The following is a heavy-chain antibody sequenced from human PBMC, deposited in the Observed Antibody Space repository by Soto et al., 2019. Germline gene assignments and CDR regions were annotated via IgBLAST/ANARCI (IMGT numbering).Heavy chain of an antibody. Sequence: EVQLLESGGGLVQPGGSLRLSCAASGFTFSSYAMSWVRQAPGKGLEWVSSLSGYTGNTYYADSVKGRFTISRDNSKDTLYLQMNSLRAEDTAVYYCAKDPRDQGHQTDSWGQGTLVTVSS. CDR2: LSGYTGNT. J-gene: IGHJ4*02. CDR1: GFTFSSYA. CDR3: AKDPRDQGHQTDS. V-gene: IGHV3-23*01. D-gene: IGHD2-2*01.